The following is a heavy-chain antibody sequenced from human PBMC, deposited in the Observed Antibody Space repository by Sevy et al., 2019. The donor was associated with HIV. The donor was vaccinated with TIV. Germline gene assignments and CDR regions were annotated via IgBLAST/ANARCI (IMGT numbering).Heavy chain of an antibody. CDR1: GFTFSNAW. D-gene: IGHD2-2*01. CDR2: IKSKTDGGTT. CDR3: SHCVSTSCYASDY. Sequence: GGSLRLSCAASGFTFSNAWMNWVRQAPGKGLEWVGHIKSKTDGGTTNYAAPVKGRLTSSRDDSKSTRYLQMNSLKTEDTAIYYCSHCVSTSCYASDYWGQGTLVTVSS. J-gene: IGHJ4*02. V-gene: IGHV3-15*07.